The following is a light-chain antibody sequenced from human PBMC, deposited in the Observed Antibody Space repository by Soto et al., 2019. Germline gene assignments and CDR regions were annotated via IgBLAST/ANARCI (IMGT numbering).Light chain of an antibody. V-gene: IGLV2-8*01. Sequence: QSALTQPPSASGSPGQSVTISCTGTSSDVGGYNYVSWYQQHPGKAPKLMIYEVSKRPSGVPDRFSGSKSGNTASLTVSGLQADDEADYYCSSYAGSFWVFGGGTKLTVL. CDR3: SSYAGSFWV. CDR1: SSDVGGYNY. J-gene: IGLJ3*02. CDR2: EVS.